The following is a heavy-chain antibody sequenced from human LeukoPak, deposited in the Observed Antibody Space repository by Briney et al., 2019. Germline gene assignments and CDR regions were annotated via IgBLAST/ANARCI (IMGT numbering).Heavy chain of an antibody. CDR1: GFTFSSYS. V-gene: IGHV3-21*01. CDR2: ITSSSSYI. J-gene: IGHJ4*02. D-gene: IGHD6-6*01. Sequence: GGSLRLSCAASGFTFSSYSMNWVRQAPGKGLEWVSSITSSSSYIYYADSVKGRFTISRDNAKNSLYLQMNSLRAEDTAVYYCAKAADSDSSEDYWSQGTLVTVSS. CDR3: AKAADSDSSEDY.